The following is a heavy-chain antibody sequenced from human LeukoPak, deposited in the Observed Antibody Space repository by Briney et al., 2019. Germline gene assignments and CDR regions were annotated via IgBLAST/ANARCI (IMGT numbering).Heavy chain of an antibody. V-gene: IGHV3-11*06. Sequence: GGSLRLSCAASGFSFSDSYMTWVRQAPGKGLEWLSYISGNSGDINYADSVKGRFTISRDNAKNSLYLQMNSLRAEDTAVYYCASPYSSRWYELCYWGQGTLVTVSS. CDR2: ISGNSGDI. J-gene: IGHJ4*02. CDR1: GFSFSDSY. CDR3: ASPYSSRWYELCY. D-gene: IGHD6-13*01.